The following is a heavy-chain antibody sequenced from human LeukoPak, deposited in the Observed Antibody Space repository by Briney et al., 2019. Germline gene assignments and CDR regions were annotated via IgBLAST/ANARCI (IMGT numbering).Heavy chain of an antibody. CDR1: GFTFSDYA. CDR3: AKEIGGTGNCDY. J-gene: IGHJ4*02. D-gene: IGHD1-1*01. Sequence: GGSLRLSCAASGFTFSDYAMNWVRQAPGKGLEWVSAISGSGDSTYYADTLKGRFTISRDNSKNMLFLQMNSLRAEDAAVYYCAKEIGGTGNCDYWGQGTLVTVSS. V-gene: IGHV3-23*01. CDR2: ISGSGDST.